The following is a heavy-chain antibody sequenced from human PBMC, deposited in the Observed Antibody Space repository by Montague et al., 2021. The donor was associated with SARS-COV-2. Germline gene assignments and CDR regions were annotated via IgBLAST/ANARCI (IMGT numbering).Heavy chain of an antibody. CDR3: ARPASLIGNAFDV. CDR2: IYYSGST. Sequence: SETLSLTCTVSGGSIPCSSYFWGWIRQSPGKGLEWIGTIYYSGSTYSNPSLKSRLTISVDTSKDQFSLKLNSVTVADTAIYFCARPASLIGNAFDVWGQGTMVNVSS. CDR1: GGSIPCSSYF. J-gene: IGHJ3*01. V-gene: IGHV4-39*01.